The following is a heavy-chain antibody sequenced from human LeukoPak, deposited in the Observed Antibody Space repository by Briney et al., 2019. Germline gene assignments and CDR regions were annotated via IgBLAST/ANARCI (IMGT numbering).Heavy chain of an antibody. CDR2: ISYDGSNK. CDR3: AKIRGYGDYYDAFDI. D-gene: IGHD4-17*01. V-gene: IGHV3-30*18. CDR1: GFTFSSYG. Sequence: PGRSLRLSCAASGFTFSSYGMHWVRQAPGKGLEWLAVISYDGSNKYYADSVKGRFTISRDNSKNTLYLQMNSLRAEDTAVHYCAKIRGYGDYYDAFDIWGQGTMVTVSS. J-gene: IGHJ3*02.